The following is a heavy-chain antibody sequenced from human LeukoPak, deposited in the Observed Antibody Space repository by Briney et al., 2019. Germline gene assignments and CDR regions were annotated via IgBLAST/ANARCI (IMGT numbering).Heavy chain of an antibody. V-gene: IGHV1-2*02. CDR2: NNPNSDGT. J-gene: IGHJ6*03. Sequence: SVKLSCKASGYTLTGYYMHWARQAPGQGLEWMGWNNPNSDGTNYAQKFQGRVTMTRDTAISTAYMELSRVRSDDTAVYYCAREGGSSTMVRGVMWDYYYMDVWGKGTTVTISS. CDR1: GYTLTGYY. CDR3: AREGGSSTMVRGVMWDYYYMDV. D-gene: IGHD3-10*01.